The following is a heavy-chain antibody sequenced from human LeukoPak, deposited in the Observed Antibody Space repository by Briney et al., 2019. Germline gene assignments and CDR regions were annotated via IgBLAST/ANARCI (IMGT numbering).Heavy chain of an antibody. Sequence: SETLSLTCAVYGGSFSGYYWSWIRQPPGKGLEWIGEINHSGSTNYNPSLKSRVTISVGTSKNQFSLKLSSVTAADTAVYYCARGVPTSNWFDPWGQGTLVTVSS. D-gene: IGHD1-1*01. CDR1: GGSFSGYY. CDR3: ARGVPTSNWFDP. V-gene: IGHV4-34*01. J-gene: IGHJ5*02. CDR2: INHSGST.